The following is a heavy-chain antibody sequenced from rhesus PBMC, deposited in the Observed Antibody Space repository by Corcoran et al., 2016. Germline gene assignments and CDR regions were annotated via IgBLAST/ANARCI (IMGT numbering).Heavy chain of an antibody. CDR2: SSYNRGST. V-gene: IGHV3-201*01. CDR1: AFTFDDYA. CDR3: ARATTVYGLDS. Sequence: EVQLVESGGGVVQPGGSLRLSCAASAFTFDDYAMPWVRHAPWKGLEMVPGSSYNRGSTYYADTGKGQFTNSRDIDKNSLYLQMGSLRAEETALYYCARATTVYGLDSWGQGVVVTVSS. D-gene: IGHD1-14*01. J-gene: IGHJ6*01.